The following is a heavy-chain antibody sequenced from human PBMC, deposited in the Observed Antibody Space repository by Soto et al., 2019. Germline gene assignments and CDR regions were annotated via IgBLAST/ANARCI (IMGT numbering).Heavy chain of an antibody. CDR3: ARHTSSVLRFLEWLSWFDP. Sequence: PSETLSLTCTVSGGSISSSGYYWGWIRQPPGKGLEWIGSIYYSGSTYYNPSLKSRVTISVDTSKNQFSLKLSSVTAADTAVYYCARHTSSVLRFLEWLSWFDPWGQGTLVTVSS. CDR2: IYYSGST. J-gene: IGHJ5*02. CDR1: GGSISSSGYY. V-gene: IGHV4-39*01. D-gene: IGHD3-3*01.